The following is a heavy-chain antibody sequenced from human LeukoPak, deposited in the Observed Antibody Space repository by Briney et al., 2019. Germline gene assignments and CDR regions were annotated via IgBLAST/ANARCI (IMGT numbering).Heavy chain of an antibody. CDR1: GYTLTELS. CDR2: FDPEDGET. Sequence: ASVTVSCKVSGYTLTELSMHWVRQAPGKGLEWMGGFDPEDGETIYAQKFQGRVTMTEDTSTDTAYMELSSLRSEDTAVYYCATAVGSGSYYYPYYFDYWGQGTLVTVSS. J-gene: IGHJ4*02. CDR3: ATAVGSGSYYYPYYFDY. V-gene: IGHV1-24*01. D-gene: IGHD1-26*01.